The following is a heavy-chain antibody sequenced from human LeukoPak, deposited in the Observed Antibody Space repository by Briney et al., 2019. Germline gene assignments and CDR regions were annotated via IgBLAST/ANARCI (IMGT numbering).Heavy chain of an antibody. V-gene: IGHV3-7*01. CDR1: GFMFSSYW. Sequence: GGSLRLSCAASGFMFSSYWMSWVRQAPGKGLEWVADIKEDGSEKSYVDSVKGRFTISRDNAKNSLYLQMNTLRAEDTAVYYCAREPLEALAGTSDYWGQGTLVTVSS. J-gene: IGHJ4*02. D-gene: IGHD6-19*01. CDR2: IKEDGSEK. CDR3: AREPLEALAGTSDY.